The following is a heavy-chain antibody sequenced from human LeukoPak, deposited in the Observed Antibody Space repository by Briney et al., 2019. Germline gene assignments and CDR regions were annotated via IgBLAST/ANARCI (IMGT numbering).Heavy chain of an antibody. CDR3: ARHRGELNSGMDY. CDR1: GGSISSYY. D-gene: IGHD6-19*01. CDR2: IYYIGST. Sequence: PSETLSLTCTVSGGSISSYYWGWIRQPPGKGLEWIGSIYYIGSTYYNPSLKSRVTISVDTSKNQFSLKLSSVTAADTAVYYCARHRGELNSGMDYWGQGTLVTVSS. V-gene: IGHV4-39*01. J-gene: IGHJ4*02.